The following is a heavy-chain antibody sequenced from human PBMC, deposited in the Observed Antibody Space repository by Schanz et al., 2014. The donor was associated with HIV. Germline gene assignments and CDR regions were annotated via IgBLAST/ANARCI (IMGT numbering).Heavy chain of an antibody. V-gene: IGHV1-69*01. J-gene: IGHJ3*02. D-gene: IGHD2-2*01. CDR2: MIPSFRLR. CDR1: GGTFSSYA. CDR3: ARDLSLASSTPTLAFDI. Sequence: QVQLVQSGAEVKKPGSSVKVSCKASGGTFSSYAISWVRQAPGQGLEWMGGMIPSFRLRTYAQKFQGRVTITADESTSTAYMELSSLRADDTAVYYCARDLSLASSTPTLAFDIWGQGTMVTVSS.